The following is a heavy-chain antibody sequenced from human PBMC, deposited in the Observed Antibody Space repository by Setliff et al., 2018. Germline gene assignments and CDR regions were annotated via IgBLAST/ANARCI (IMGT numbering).Heavy chain of an antibody. Sequence: ASVKVSCKASGYTFTTYGVAWVRQAPGQGLEWLGWISGYNGNTNYAQRFQGRVTTTIDTSTNTAYMELRSLRSDDTAVYYCARVRGDYGDQEFDYWGQGTLVT. CDR2: ISGYNGNT. V-gene: IGHV1-18*01. CDR3: ARVRGDYGDQEFDY. D-gene: IGHD4-17*01. CDR1: GYTFTTYG. J-gene: IGHJ4*02.